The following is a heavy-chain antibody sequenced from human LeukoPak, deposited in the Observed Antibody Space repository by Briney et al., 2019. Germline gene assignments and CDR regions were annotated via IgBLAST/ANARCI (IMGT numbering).Heavy chain of an antibody. D-gene: IGHD3-3*01. J-gene: IGHJ4*02. Sequence: GGSLRLSCAASGFTFSSYGMHWVRQAPGKGLEWVAFIRYDGSDKYYADSVKGRFTISRDNSKNTLYLQMNSLRAEDTAVYYCAKEWYDFWSGYCFDYWGQGTLVTVSS. CDR2: IRYDGSDK. CDR3: AKEWYDFWSGYCFDY. V-gene: IGHV3-30*02. CDR1: GFTFSSYG.